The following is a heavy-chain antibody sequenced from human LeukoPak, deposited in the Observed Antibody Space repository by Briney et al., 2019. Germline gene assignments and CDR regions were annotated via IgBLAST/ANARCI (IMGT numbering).Heavy chain of an antibody. Sequence: ASLKVSCTTSGYTFTDYDMHWVRQAPGHGLEWMGWIYPDSGGTNYAHNFQGRVTMTRDTSISTAYMGLSRLTSDDTAVYYCARGRSDYYLDSWGQGTLVTVSS. D-gene: IGHD3-10*01. CDR1: GYTFTDYD. J-gene: IGHJ4*02. CDR3: ARGRSDYYLDS. V-gene: IGHV1-2*02. CDR2: IYPDSGGT.